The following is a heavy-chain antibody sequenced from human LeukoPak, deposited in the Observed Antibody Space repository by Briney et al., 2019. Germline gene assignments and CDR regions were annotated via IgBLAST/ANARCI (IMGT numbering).Heavy chain of an antibody. Sequence: GGSLRLSCAASGFTFSSYAMSWVRQAPGKGLERVSAIRGSGGSTYYADSVKGRFTISRDNSKNTLYLQMNSLRAEDTAVYYCAKGRGRLVLILSDYMDVWGKGTTVTVSS. D-gene: IGHD6-19*01. CDR2: IRGSGGST. V-gene: IGHV3-23*01. CDR1: GFTFSSYA. J-gene: IGHJ6*03. CDR3: AKGRGRLVLILSDYMDV.